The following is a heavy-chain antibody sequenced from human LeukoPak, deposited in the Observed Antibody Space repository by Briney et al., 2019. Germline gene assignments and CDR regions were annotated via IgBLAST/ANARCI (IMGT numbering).Heavy chain of an antibody. J-gene: IGHJ4*02. CDR1: GESFSGYY. CDR2: INHSGTT. D-gene: IGHD3-10*01. Sequence: SETLSLTCAVYGESFSGYYWSWVRQPPGKGLEWIGEINHSGTTNYNPALKSRVTISLDTSKNQFSLKLSSVTAADTAVYYCARARGYYGSGSGFDYWGQGTLVTVSS. CDR3: ARARGYYGSGSGFDY. V-gene: IGHV4-34*01.